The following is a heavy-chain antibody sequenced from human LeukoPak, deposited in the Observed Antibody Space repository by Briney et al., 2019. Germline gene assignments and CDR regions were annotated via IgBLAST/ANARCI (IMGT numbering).Heavy chain of an antibody. CDR1: GFTFSNYG. CDR3: AKLASIVGANTY. J-gene: IGHJ3*01. V-gene: IGHV3-23*01. Sequence: LPGGSLRLSCATSGFTFSNYGVSWVRQAPGKELEWVSSISESGDNTYYADSVRGRFTISRDNSKNTLYLRMNGLRAEDTAVYYCAKLASIVGANTYWGQGTMVTVSS. D-gene: IGHD1-26*01. CDR2: ISESGDNT.